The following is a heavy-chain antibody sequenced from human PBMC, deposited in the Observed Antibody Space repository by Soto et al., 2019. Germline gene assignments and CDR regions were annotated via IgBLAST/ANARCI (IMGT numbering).Heavy chain of an antibody. J-gene: IGHJ4*02. D-gene: IGHD3-10*01. CDR3: AKVKSSSGSQAGIFDY. CDR1: GFTFSSYA. Sequence: GGSLRLSCAASGFTFSSYAMSWVRQAPGKGLEWVSAISGSGGSTYCADSVKGRFTISRDNSKNTLYLQMNSLRAEDTAVYYCAKVKSSSGSQAGIFDYWGQGTQVTVSS. CDR2: ISGSGGST. V-gene: IGHV3-23*01.